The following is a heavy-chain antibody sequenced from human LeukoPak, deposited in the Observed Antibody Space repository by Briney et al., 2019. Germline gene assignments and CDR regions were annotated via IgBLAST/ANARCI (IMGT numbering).Heavy chain of an antibody. D-gene: IGHD5-24*01. CDR2: ISSSSSYI. V-gene: IGHV3-21*01. J-gene: IGHJ4*02. Sequence: GGSLRLSCAASGFTFSSYSMNWVRQAPGKGLEWVSSISSSSSYIYYADSVKGRFTISRDNAKNSLYLQMNSLRAEDKAVYYCARVMEMATDYWGQGTLVTVSS. CDR1: GFTFSSYS. CDR3: ARVMEMATDY.